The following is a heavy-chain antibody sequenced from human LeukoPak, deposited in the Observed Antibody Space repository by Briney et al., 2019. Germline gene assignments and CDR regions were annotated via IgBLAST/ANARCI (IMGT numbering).Heavy chain of an antibody. CDR3: GGVYYYGSGSYFY. Sequence: SETLSLTCTVSGGSISNYYWTWVRQPPGKGLEWIGYIYYRGTTNYNPSLNSRVTISLDTSKNQFSLKLSSMTAADTAVYYCGGVYYYGSGSYFYWGQGTLVTVSS. J-gene: IGHJ4*02. CDR1: GGSISNYY. V-gene: IGHV4-59*08. D-gene: IGHD3-10*01. CDR2: IYYRGTT.